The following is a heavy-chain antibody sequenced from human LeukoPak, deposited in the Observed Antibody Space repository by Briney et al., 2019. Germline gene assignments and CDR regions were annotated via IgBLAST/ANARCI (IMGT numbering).Heavy chain of an antibody. D-gene: IGHD1-1*01. V-gene: IGHV3-30*04. CDR1: GFTFSSYA. CDR2: ISYDGSNK. J-gene: IGHJ6*04. CDR3: ARCQFDWNAIYYYGMDV. Sequence: GRSLRLSCAASGFTFSSYAMHWVRQAPGKGLEWVAVISYDGSNKYYADSVKGRFTISRDNSKNTLYLQMNSLRAEDMAVYCCARCQFDWNAIYYYGMDVWGKGTTVTVSS.